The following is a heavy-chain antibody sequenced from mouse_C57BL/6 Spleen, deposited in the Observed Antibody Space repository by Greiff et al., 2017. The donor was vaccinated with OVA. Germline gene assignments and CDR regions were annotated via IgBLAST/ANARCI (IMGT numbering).Heavy chain of an antibody. CDR2: IFPGSGST. Sequence: LQQPGAELLKPGASVKLSCKATGYTFTGYWLVRVMQRPGHGLEWIVEIFPGSGSTNYNEKYKSKTTFTAATSSNTAYMPLSSLTTEDSAIYYCARSIITTVVSFDYWGQGTTLTVSS. J-gene: IGHJ2*01. CDR1: GYTFTGYW. D-gene: IGHD1-1*01. V-gene: IGHV1-9*01. CDR3: ARSIITTVVSFDY.